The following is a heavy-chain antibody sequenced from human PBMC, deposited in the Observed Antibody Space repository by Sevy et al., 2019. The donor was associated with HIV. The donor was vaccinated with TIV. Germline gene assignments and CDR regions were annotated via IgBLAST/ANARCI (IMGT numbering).Heavy chain of an antibody. CDR3: VRGGHLPLDAFDI. J-gene: IGHJ3*02. CDR2: IFPGNSDA. Sequence: GESLKISCETSGYWFTSHWIGWVRRMPGKGLEWVGIIFPGNSDARYAPSFQGQVTISVDKSISAAYLQCSSLKASDTAIYYCVRGGHLPLDAFDIWGQGTMVTVSS. D-gene: IGHD2-15*01. V-gene: IGHV5-51*01. CDR1: GYWFTSHW.